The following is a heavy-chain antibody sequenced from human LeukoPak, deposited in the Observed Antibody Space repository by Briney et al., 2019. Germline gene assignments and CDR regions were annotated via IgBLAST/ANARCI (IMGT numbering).Heavy chain of an antibody. CDR2: INSDGSSP. V-gene: IGHV3-74*01. D-gene: IGHD6-6*01. J-gene: IGHJ4*02. CDR3: ASPYSSSIT. Sequence: PGGSLRLSCAASGFTFTNDWMHWVRQAPGKGLVWVSRINSDGSSPSYADSVKGRFTISRDNSKNTLYLQMNSLRAEDTAVYYCASPYSSSITWGQGTLVTVSS. CDR1: GFTFTNDW.